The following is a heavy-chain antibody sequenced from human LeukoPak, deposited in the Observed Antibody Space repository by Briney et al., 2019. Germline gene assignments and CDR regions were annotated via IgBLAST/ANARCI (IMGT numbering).Heavy chain of an antibody. V-gene: IGHV1-69*04. CDR2: IIPILGIV. J-gene: IGHJ4*02. CDR1: GGTFSNYA. CDR3: ARDPYYYDSSGYYREYYFDS. Sequence: ASVKVSCKASGGTFSNYAISWVRQAPGQGLEWMGRIIPILGIVKYAQKFQGRVTITADKSTSTAYMELSSLRSEDTAVYYCARDPYYYDSSGYYREYYFDSWGQGTLVTVSS. D-gene: IGHD3-22*01.